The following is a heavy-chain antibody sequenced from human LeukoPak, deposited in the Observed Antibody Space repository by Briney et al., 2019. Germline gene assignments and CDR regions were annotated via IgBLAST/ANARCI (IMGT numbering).Heavy chain of an antibody. CDR1: GFTFSSYA. CDR2: ISGSGGST. V-gene: IGHV3-23*01. J-gene: IGHJ4*02. D-gene: IGHD6-6*01. Sequence: GGSLRLSCAASGFTFSSYAMSWVRQAPGKGLEWVSAISGSGGSTYYADSVKGRFTISRDNPKNTLYLQMNSLRAEDTAVYYCAKDTPSEYSSSPSFDYWGQGTLVTVSS. CDR3: AKDTPSEYSSSPSFDY.